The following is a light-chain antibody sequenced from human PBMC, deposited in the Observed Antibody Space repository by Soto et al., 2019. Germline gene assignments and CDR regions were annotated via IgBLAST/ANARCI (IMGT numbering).Light chain of an antibody. Sequence: EIVLKQSPATLSLSPGERATLSCRASQSVSSYLAWYQQKPGQAPRLLIYDASNRATGIPARFSGSGSGTDFTLTISSLEPEDFAVYYCQQYGSSPITFGQGTRLEIK. V-gene: IGKV3-11*01. CDR1: QSVSSY. CDR2: DAS. CDR3: QQYGSSPIT. J-gene: IGKJ5*01.